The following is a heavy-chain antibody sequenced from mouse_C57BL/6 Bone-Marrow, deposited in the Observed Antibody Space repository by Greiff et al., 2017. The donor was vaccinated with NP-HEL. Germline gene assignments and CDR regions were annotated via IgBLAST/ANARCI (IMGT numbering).Heavy chain of an antibody. CDR2: IDPSDSYT. Sequence: QVQLQQPGAELVKPGASVKLSCKASGYTFTSYWMQWVKQRPGQGLEWIGAIDPSDSYTNYNQKFKGKATLTVDTSSSTAYMHLSRLTSEDAAVYYCASLGRWYFYFGGTGTTVTVS. D-gene: IGHD4-1*01. CDR3: ASLGRWYFYF. V-gene: IGHV1-50*01. J-gene: IGHJ1*03. CDR1: GYTFTSYW.